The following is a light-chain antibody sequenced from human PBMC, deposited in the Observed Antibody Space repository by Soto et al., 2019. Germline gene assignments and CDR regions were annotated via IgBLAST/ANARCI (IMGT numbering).Light chain of an antibody. V-gene: IGKV3-15*01. J-gene: IGKJ1*01. CDR2: GAS. CDR3: QQDNNWTRT. CDR1: QSVSNS. Sequence: VMTHFPGTQSVSVGERGRFCCRASQSVSNSLAWYQQKHGQAPRLLIYGASTRATGFPAWFSGRASGTAGTITISSLRSEDCSVYFSQQDNNWTRTFGQGTKVDIK.